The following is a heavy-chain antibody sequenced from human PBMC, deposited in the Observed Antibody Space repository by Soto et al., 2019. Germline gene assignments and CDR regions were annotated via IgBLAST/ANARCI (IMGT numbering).Heavy chain of an antibody. V-gene: IGHV3-30*03. Sequence: PGGSLRLSCAASGFTFSSYGMHWVRQAPGKGLEWVAVISYDGSNKYYADSVKGRFTISRDNSKNTLYLQMNSLRAEDTAVYYCARDPITIFGVDQKTTYGMDFWGQGTTVTVSS. CDR2: ISYDGSNK. CDR3: ARDPITIFGVDQKTTYGMDF. D-gene: IGHD3-3*01. J-gene: IGHJ6*02. CDR1: GFTFSSYG.